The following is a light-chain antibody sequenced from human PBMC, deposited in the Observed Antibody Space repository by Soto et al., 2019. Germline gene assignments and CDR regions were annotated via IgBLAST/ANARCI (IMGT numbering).Light chain of an antibody. CDR1: SSDVGGYNL. J-gene: IGLJ1*01. CDR3: RSYKSSSTLPYV. V-gene: IGLV2-14*01. Sequence: QSALTQPASVSGSPGQSITISCTGTSSDVGGYNLVSWYQQYPDKAPKLMIFDVNTRPSGVSNRFSGSQSGNKDSLTISGLQAEDEADYYFRSYKSSSTLPYVFGTGTKVTVL. CDR2: DVN.